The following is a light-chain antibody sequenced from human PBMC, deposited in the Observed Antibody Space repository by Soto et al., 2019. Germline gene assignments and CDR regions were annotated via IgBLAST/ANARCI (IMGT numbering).Light chain of an antibody. CDR1: QRVGNNY. CDR2: EAS. V-gene: IGKV3-20*01. CDR3: QQYATSPRT. Sequence: ENVLTQSPGTLSLSPGDRATLSCRASQRVGNNYLAWYQQKPGQAPRLLMYEASVRATGIPDRFSGSGSGTDFALPISSLGPEDFAVYYCQQYATSPRTFSQGTKVEIK. J-gene: IGKJ1*01.